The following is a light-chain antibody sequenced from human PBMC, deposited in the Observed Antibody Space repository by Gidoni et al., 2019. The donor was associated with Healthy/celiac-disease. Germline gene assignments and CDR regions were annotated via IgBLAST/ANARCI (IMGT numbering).Light chain of an antibody. V-gene: IGKV2-40*01. CDR3: MQRIEFPYT. CDR2: TLS. CDR1: QSLLYSDDGNTY. J-gene: IGKJ2*01. Sequence: DIVMTQTPPSLPVTPGEPASISCRSSQSLLYSDDGNTYLDWYLQKPGQSPQLLIYTLSYLASGVPDRFSGSGSGTDFTLKISRVEAEDVVVYYCMQRIEFPYTFGPGTKLEIK.